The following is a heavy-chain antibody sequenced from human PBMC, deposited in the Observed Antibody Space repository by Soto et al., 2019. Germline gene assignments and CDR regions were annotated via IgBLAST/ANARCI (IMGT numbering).Heavy chain of an antibody. CDR3: AWSYNTVTDDFYI. CDR1: GGTFSSYA. Sequence: VKVSCKASGGTFSSYAISWVRQAPGQRLEWMGGIIPIFGTANDAQKFQGRVTITADDSTSTAYMELSSLRSEATAVYYFAWSYNTVTDDFYICCQRATVTVSS. CDR2: IIPIFGTA. D-gene: IGHD4-17*01. J-gene: IGHJ3*02. V-gene: IGHV1-69*01.